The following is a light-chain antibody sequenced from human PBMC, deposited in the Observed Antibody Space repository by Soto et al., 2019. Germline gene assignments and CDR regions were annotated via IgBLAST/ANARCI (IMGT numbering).Light chain of an antibody. CDR2: KAS. CDR3: QHYNSYSEA. V-gene: IGKV1-5*03. Sequence: IQVTQSPTSLSASVGDRVTITCRASQTISSWLAWYQQKPGKAPKLLIYKASTLKSGVPSRFSGSGSGTEFTLTISSLQPDDFATYYCQHYNSYSEAFGQGTKVDIK. CDR1: QTISSW. J-gene: IGKJ1*01.